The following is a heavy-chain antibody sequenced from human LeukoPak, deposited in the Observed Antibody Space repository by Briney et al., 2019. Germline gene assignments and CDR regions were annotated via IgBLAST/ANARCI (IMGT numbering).Heavy chain of an antibody. Sequence: GGTLRLSCAASGFTFSSYGMSWVRQAPGKGLEYVSAISSNGGSTYYANSVKGRFTISRDNSKNTLYLQMGSLRAEDMAVYYCARDGAYCSGGSSHPPIYYYYYMDVWGKGTTVTISS. V-gene: IGHV3-64*01. J-gene: IGHJ6*03. D-gene: IGHD2-15*01. CDR2: ISSNGGST. CDR3: ARDGAYCSGGSSHPPIYYYYYMDV. CDR1: GFTFSSYG.